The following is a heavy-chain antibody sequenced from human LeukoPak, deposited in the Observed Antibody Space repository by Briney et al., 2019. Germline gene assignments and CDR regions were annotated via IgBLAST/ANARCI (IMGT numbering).Heavy chain of an antibody. V-gene: IGHV4-59*12. Sequence: SETLSLTCTVSGGSISNYYWSWIRQPPGKGLEWIGYIYYSGSTNYNPSLKSRVTMSVDTSKNQFSLKLSSVTAADTAVYYCARDLDSSGLYYFDYWGQGTLVTVSS. D-gene: IGHD6-19*01. CDR3: ARDLDSSGLYYFDY. CDR1: GGSISNYY. CDR2: IYYSGST. J-gene: IGHJ4*02.